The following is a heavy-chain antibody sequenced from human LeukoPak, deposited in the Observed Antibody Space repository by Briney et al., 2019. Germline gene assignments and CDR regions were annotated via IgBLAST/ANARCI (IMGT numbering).Heavy chain of an antibody. CDR1: GGSFSGYY. Sequence: SETLSLTCAVYGGSFSGYYWSWIRQPPGKGLEWIGEINHSGSTNYDPSLKSRVTISVDTSKNQFSLKLSSVTAADTAVYYCARGLDYSNYFWYWGQGTLVTVSS. V-gene: IGHV4-34*01. D-gene: IGHD4-11*01. CDR3: ARGLDYSNYFWY. CDR2: INHSGST. J-gene: IGHJ4*02.